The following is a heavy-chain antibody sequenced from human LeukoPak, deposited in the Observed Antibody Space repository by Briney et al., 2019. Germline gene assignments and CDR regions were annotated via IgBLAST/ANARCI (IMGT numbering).Heavy chain of an antibody. V-gene: IGHV4-38-2*02. J-gene: IGHJ4*02. D-gene: IGHD6-19*01. CDR3: ARAYSSGWYGD. CDR1: GYSISSGYY. CDR2: IYHSGST. Sequence: SETLSPTCTVSGYSISSGYYWGWIRQPPGKGLEWIGSIYHSGSTYYNPSLKSRVTISVDTSKNQFSLKLSSVTAADTAVYYCARAYSSGWYGDWGQGTLVTVPS.